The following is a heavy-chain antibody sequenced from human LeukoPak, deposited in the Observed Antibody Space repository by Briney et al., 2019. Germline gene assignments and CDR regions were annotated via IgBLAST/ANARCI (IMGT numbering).Heavy chain of an antibody. CDR1: GYTFTSYD. Sequence: GASVKVSCKASGYTFTSYDINWVRQAAGQGLEWMGWMNPNSGNTGYAQKFQGRVTMTRNTSISTAYMELSSLRSEDTAVYYCARLMKSGGRPPWFDPWGQGTLVTVSS. V-gene: IGHV1-8*01. CDR3: ARLMKSGGRPPWFDP. CDR2: MNPNSGNT. J-gene: IGHJ5*02. D-gene: IGHD2-15*01.